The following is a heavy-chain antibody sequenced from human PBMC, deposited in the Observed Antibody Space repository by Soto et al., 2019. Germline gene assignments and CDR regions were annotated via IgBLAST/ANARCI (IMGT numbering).Heavy chain of an antibody. CDR1: GGTFSSYA. D-gene: IGHD5-18*01. CDR3: ARDGDVDTAMVNYFDY. J-gene: IGHJ4*02. Sequence: SVKVSCKASGGTFSSYAISWVRQAPGQGLEWMGGIIPIFGTANYAQKFQGRVTITADESTSTAYMELSSLRSEDTAVYYCARDGDVDTAMVNYFDYWGQGTLVTVSS. V-gene: IGHV1-69*13. CDR2: IIPIFGTA.